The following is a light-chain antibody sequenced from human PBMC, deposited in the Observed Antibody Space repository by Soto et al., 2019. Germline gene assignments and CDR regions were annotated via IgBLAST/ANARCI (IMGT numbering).Light chain of an antibody. CDR2: GAS. J-gene: IGKJ4*01. V-gene: IGKV3-15*01. CDR3: QQYEKWPLT. Sequence: EVVMTQSPATLSVSPGERATLSCRASQSVSSSLAWYQQKPGQAPRLLIYGASTRATGIAARFSGSGSGTEFTLTISSLQSEDSAVYYCQQYEKWPLTFGGGTKLQIK. CDR1: QSVSSS.